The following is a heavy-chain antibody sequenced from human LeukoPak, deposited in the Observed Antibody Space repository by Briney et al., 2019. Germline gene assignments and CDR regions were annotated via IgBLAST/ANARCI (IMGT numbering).Heavy chain of an antibody. CDR2: IIPIFGTA. CDR1: GGTFSSYA. CDR3: ASLGGDIVVVPAAGRDY. J-gene: IGHJ4*02. V-gene: IGHV1-69*13. Sequence: SVKVSCKASGGTFSSYAISWVRQAPGQGLEWMGGIIPIFGTANYAQKFQGRVTITADESTSTAYMELSSLRSEDTAVYHCASLGGDIVVVPAAGRDYWGQGTLVTVSS. D-gene: IGHD2-2*01.